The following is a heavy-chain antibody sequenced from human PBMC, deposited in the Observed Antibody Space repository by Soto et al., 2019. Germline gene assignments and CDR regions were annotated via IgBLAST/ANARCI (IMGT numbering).Heavy chain of an antibody. V-gene: IGHV3-73*01. J-gene: IGHJ6*02. D-gene: IGHD2-2*01. CDR3: TSSGGGYCSSTSCSGPFDGMDV. Sequence: GGSLRLSCAASGFTFSGSAMPWVRQASGKGLGWVGRFRSKANSYATAYAASVKGRFTISRDDSKNTAYLQMNSLKTEDTAVYYCTSSGGGYCSSTSCSGPFDGMDVWGQGTTVTVSS. CDR2: FRSKANSYAT. CDR1: GFTFSGSA.